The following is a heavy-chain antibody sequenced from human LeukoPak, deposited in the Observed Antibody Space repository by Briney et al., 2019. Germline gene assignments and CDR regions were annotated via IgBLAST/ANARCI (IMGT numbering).Heavy chain of an antibody. CDR1: GFIFNNYG. V-gene: IGHV3-20*04. D-gene: IGHD3-22*01. CDR2: INWNSVRV. CDR3: ARLRNYDSSGYYFEIDY. J-gene: IGHJ4*02. Sequence: GGSLRLSCTASGFIFNNYGVSWVRQAPGKGLEWVSGINWNSVRVGYADSVKGRFTISRDNAKNSLYLQMNSLRAEDTAFYYCARLRNYDSSGYYFEIDYWGQGTLVTVSS.